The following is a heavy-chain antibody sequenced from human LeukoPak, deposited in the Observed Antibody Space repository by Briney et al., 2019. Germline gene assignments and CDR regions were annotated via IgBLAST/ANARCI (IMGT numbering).Heavy chain of an antibody. D-gene: IGHD3-9*01. J-gene: IGHJ5*02. Sequence: SETLSLTCTVSGGSISSYYWSWIRQPPGKGLEWIGYIYSSGSTNYNPSLKSRVTISVDTSKNQFSLKLSSVTAADTAVYYCARPSITIFWGFDPWGQGTLVTVSS. CDR1: GGSISSYY. V-gene: IGHV4-59*12. CDR2: IYSSGST. CDR3: ARPSITIFWGFDP.